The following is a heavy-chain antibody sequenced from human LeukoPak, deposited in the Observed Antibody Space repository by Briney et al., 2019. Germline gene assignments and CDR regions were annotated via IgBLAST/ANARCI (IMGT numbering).Heavy chain of an antibody. CDR3: ARESVDGKRFDP. V-gene: IGHV1-69*13. CDR1: GGTFSSYA. J-gene: IGHJ5*02. D-gene: IGHD6-19*01. CDR2: IIPIFGTA. Sequence: SVKVSCKASGGTFSSYAISWVRQAPGQGLEWMGGIIPIFGTANYAQKFQGRVTITADESTSTAYMELSSLRSEDTAVYYCARESVDGKRFDPWGQGTLVTVSS.